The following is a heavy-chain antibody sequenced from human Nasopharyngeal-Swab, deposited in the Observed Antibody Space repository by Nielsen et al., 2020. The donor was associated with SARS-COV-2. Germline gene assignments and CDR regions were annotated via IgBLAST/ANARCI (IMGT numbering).Heavy chain of an antibody. D-gene: IGHD6-13*01. CDR3: GSSSWYNYYGMDV. V-gene: IGHV1-46*03. CDR1: GCTFTSYY. Sequence: ASVKVSCKASGCTFTSYYMHWVRQAPGQGLEWMGIINPSGGSTSYAQKFQGRVTMTRDTSTSTVYMELSSLRSEDTAVYYCGSSSWYNYYGMDVWGQGTTVTVSS. CDR2: INPSGGST. J-gene: IGHJ6*02.